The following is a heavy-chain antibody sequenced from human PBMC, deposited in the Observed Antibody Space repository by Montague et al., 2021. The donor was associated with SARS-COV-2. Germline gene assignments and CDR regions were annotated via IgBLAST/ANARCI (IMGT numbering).Heavy chain of an antibody. J-gene: IGHJ3*02. D-gene: IGHD1-26*01. CDR1: GFTFGSYW. Sequence: SLRLSCAASGFTFGSYWMHWVRQAPGKGLVWVSRISSDGSGTTYADSVKGRFTISRDNAENTLYLQMNSLRAEDTAVYYCARDTDSGSYWDAFDIWGQGTMVTVSS. CDR3: ARDTDSGSYWDAFDI. CDR2: ISSDGSGT. V-gene: IGHV3-74*01.